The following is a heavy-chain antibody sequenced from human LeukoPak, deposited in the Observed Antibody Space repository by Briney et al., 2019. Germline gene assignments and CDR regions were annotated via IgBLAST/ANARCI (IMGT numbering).Heavy chain of an antibody. J-gene: IGHJ4*02. Sequence: SETLSLTCTVSGGSMGPYHWGWIRQPPGKGLEWTGYIYYSGSTNYNPSLRSRVTISVDTSKNQFSLKLSSVTAADTAIYYCARAVSGRFDYWGQGTLVTVSS. CDR1: GGSMGPYH. CDR3: ARAVSGRFDY. CDR2: IYYSGST. V-gene: IGHV4-59*08. D-gene: IGHD6-19*01.